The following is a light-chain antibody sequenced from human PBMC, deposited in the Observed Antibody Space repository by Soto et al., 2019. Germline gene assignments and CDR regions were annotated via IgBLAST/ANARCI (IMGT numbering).Light chain of an antibody. J-gene: IGLJ2*01. V-gene: IGLV1-40*01. CDR1: SSNIGAGFD. Sequence: QSVLTQPPSVSGAPGQRVTISCTGSSSNIGAGFDVHWYQQLPGTAPKLLIYGNNNRPSGVPDRFSGSKSGTSASLAITGLQTEDEAQYYCQSYDSSLSGFVIFGGGIKVTVL. CDR3: QSYDSSLSGFVI. CDR2: GNN.